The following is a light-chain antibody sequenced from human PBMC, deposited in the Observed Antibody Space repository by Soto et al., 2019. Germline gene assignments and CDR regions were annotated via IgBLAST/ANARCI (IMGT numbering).Light chain of an antibody. Sequence: DIQMTQSPSSLSASVGDRVTITCRASQSISSYLYWYQQKPGKAPKLLIYAASSLQSGVPSRFSGSGSGTDFTLTISSLQHEEFATYYCQQSYSTPLYTFGQGTKLEIK. J-gene: IGKJ2*01. CDR1: QSISSY. V-gene: IGKV1-39*01. CDR2: AAS. CDR3: QQSYSTPLYT.